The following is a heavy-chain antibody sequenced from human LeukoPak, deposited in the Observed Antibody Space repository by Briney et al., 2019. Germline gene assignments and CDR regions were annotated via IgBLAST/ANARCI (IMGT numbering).Heavy chain of an antibody. CDR3: ARPQGGRQIWLHFDY. CDR2: INSDGSIT. Sequence: PGGSLRLSCAASGFTLSSYWMHWVRQAPGKGLVWVSRINSDGSITSYADSVKGRFTISRDNSKNTLYLQMNSLRAEDTAVYYCARPQGGRQIWLHFDYWGQGTVVTVSS. D-gene: IGHD5-18*01. J-gene: IGHJ4*02. CDR1: GFTLSSYW. V-gene: IGHV3-74*01.